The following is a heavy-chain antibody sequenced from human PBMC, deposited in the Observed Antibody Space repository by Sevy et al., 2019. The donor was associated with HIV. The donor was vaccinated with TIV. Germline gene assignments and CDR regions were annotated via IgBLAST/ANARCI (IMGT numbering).Heavy chain of an antibody. CDR2: LSFGCGRI. CDR3: AREGCTRPHDH. D-gene: IGHD2-8*01. J-gene: IGHJ4*02. Sequence: GGSLRLSCVASGFIFNIYSMSWVRQAPGKGLEWVSTLSFGCGRINHAYSVQGRFTMSRDDSKKTVYLEMNSLRAEDTAVYYCAREGCTRPHDHWGQGPLVTVSS. CDR1: GFIFNIYS. V-gene: IGHV3-23*01.